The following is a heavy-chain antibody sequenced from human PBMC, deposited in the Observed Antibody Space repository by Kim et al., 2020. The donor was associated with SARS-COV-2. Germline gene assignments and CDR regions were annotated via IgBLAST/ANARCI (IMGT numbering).Heavy chain of an antibody. Sequence: WGSLRLSCAASGFTFSSYAMHWVRQAPGKGLEWVAVISYDGSNKYYADSVKGRFTISRDNSKNTLYLQMNSLRAEDTAVYYCARDREVYDFWSGYPVGMDVCGQGTTVTVSS. CDR1: GFTFSSYA. CDR3: ARDREVYDFWSGYPVGMDV. CDR2: ISYDGSNK. D-gene: IGHD3-3*01. V-gene: IGHV3-30-3*01. J-gene: IGHJ6*02.